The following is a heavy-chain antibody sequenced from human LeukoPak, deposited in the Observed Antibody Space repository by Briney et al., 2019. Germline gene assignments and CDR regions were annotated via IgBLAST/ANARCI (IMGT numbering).Heavy chain of an antibody. D-gene: IGHD1-26*01. V-gene: IGHV3-21*01. CDR2: ISSSSNYI. CDR1: GFTFSSYN. J-gene: IGHJ4*02. CDR3: ARGGQALDY. Sequence: KPGGSLRLSCAASGFTFSSYNMNWVRQAPGKGLEWVSSISSSSNYIYYADSVKGRFTISRDNAKNSLYLQMNSLRAEDTAVYYCARGGQALDYWGQGTLVTVSS.